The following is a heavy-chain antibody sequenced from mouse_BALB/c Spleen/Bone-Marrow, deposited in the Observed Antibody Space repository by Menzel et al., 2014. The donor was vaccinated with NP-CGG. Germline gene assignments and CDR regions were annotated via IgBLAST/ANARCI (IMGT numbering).Heavy chain of an antibody. Sequence: QVQLQQPGAELAKPGASVKMSCKASGYTFTSYWMHWVKQRPGQGLEWIGYINPSTGYTEYNQKFKDKATLTADKSSSTAYMQLRSLTSEDSAVYYCASNWDVDWGQGTTLTVSS. CDR1: GYTFTSYW. CDR2: INPSTGYT. CDR3: ASNWDVD. J-gene: IGHJ2*01. D-gene: IGHD4-1*01. V-gene: IGHV1-7*01.